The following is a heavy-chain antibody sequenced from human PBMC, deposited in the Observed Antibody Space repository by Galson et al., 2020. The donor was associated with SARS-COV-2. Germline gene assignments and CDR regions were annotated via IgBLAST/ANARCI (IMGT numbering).Heavy chain of an antibody. J-gene: IGHJ6*02. V-gene: IGHV1-2*04. CDR2: LDPSNGDT. D-gene: IGHD1-1*01. CDR1: GYTLTDYY. Sequence: ASVKVPCQASGYTLTDYYIQWVRQAPGQGLEWMGWLDPSNGDTEYAQNFQGWATMTRDTSISTAYMELTRVTSDDTAVYYCARGRAKESTTVTSYYYYYAMDVWGPGTTVTVSS. CDR3: ARGRAKESTTVTSYYYYYAMDV.